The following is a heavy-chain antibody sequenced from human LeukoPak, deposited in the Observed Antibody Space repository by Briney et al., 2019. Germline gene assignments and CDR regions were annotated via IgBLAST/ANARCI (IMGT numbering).Heavy chain of an antibody. CDR2: LKEDGSET. V-gene: IGHV3-7*01. Sequence: GGSLRLSCVASGFTSTSYWMSWVRQAPGKGLEWVANLKEDGSETDSVDSLKGRFTISRDNTKNSLYLQMNSLRAEDTAVYYCAELGITMIGGVWGKGTTVTISS. CDR3: AELGITMIGGV. CDR1: GFTSTSYW. D-gene: IGHD3-10*02. J-gene: IGHJ6*04.